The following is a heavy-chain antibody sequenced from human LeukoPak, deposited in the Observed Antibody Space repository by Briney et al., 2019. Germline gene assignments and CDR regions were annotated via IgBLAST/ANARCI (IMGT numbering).Heavy chain of an antibody. V-gene: IGHV1-8*01. CDR3: ARGGSLIDY. CDR1: GYTFTSYD. CDR2: MNPNSGNT. D-gene: IGHD1-26*01. J-gene: IGHJ4*02. Sequence: ASVTVSCMASGYTFTSYDINWVRQAPGQGLEWMGWMNPNSGNTGYAQKFQSRVTMTRNTSISTAYMELSSLRSEDTAVYYCARGGSLIDYWGQGTLVTVSS.